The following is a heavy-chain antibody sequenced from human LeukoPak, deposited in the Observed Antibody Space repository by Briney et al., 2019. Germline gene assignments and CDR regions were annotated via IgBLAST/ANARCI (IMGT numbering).Heavy chain of an antibody. J-gene: IGHJ5*02. Sequence: QSGESLRLSCAASGFTFTNHWMSWVRQAPGKGLEWVANIKEDGSEKYYVDSAKGRFTVSRDNVKNSLFLQMNSLRVDDTAVYYCAKSGSSVFWSWGQGTLVTVSS. CDR3: AKSGSSVFWS. CDR1: GFTFTNHW. V-gene: IGHV3-7*03. CDR2: IKEDGSEK. D-gene: IGHD3-3*02.